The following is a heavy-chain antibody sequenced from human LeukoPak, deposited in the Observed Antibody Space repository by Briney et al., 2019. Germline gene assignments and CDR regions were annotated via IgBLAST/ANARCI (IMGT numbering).Heavy chain of an antibody. V-gene: IGHV3-21*01. CDR3: ARDGCSGGSCHHTFVY. D-gene: IGHD2-15*01. CDR2: ISSSSSYI. Sequence: PGGSLRLSCAASGFTFSSYSMNWVRQAPGKGLEWVSSISSSSSYIYYADSVKGRFTISRDNAKNSLYLQMNSLRAEDTAVYYCARDGCSGGSCHHTFVYWGQGNLFTVSS. CDR1: GFTFSSYS. J-gene: IGHJ4*02.